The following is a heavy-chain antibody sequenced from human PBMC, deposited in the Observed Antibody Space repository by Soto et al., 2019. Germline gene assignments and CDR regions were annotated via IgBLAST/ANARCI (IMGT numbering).Heavy chain of an antibody. CDR1: RGSISSGTNY. CDR2: IYYSGST. D-gene: IGHD5-12*01. V-gene: IGHV4-39*01. J-gene: IGHJ4*02. Sequence: SLTCTVSRGSISSGTNYWAWIRQPPGKGLEWVANIYYSGSTFYNPSLKSRVTISLDTSKNQFSLKLRSVTAADTAVYYCARQIYDSETGPNFQYYFDSWGQGTPVTVSS. CDR3: ARQIYDSETGPNFQYYFDS.